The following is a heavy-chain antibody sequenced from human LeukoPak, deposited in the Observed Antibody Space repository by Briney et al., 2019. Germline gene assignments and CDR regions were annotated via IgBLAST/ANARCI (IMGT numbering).Heavy chain of an antibody. CDR2: ICPDGTGI. J-gene: IGHJ4*02. CDR3: VRDFRSADY. Sequence: GGSLRLSCAASGFIFRLYCMHWVRQAPGKGPMWVSRICPDGTGISYADSVKARFTTSRDNAKNTVYLQMNGLREEDTAVYYCVRDFRSADYWGQGTLVTVSS. V-gene: IGHV3-74*01. CDR1: GFIFRLYC.